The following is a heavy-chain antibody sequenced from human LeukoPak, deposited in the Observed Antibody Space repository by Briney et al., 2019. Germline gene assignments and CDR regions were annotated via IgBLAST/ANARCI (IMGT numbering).Heavy chain of an antibody. CDR2: IYYSGGT. J-gene: IGHJ3*02. V-gene: IGHV4-59*08. D-gene: IGHD1-1*01. Sequence: SETLSLTCTVSGGSMSPFYWSWIRQSPGKGLEWIGSIYYSGGTNYNPSLKSRVTISVDTSKNQFSLELSSVSAADTAVYYCAVNSTKHTFDIWGQGTMVTVSS. CDR1: GGSMSPFY. CDR3: AVNSTKHTFDI.